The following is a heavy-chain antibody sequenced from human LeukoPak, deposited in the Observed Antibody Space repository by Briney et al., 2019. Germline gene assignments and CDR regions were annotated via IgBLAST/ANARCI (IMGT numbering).Heavy chain of an antibody. D-gene: IGHD3-22*01. CDR2: INPNSGGT. Sequence: ASVKVSCKASGYTFTGYYMHWVRQAPGQGLEWMGWINPNSGGTNYAQKFQGRVTMTRDTSISTAYMELSRLRSDDTAVYYCARDRGITMIVVGLFDYWGQGTLVTVSS. V-gene: IGHV1-2*02. CDR1: GYTFTGYY. J-gene: IGHJ4*02. CDR3: ARDRGITMIVVGLFDY.